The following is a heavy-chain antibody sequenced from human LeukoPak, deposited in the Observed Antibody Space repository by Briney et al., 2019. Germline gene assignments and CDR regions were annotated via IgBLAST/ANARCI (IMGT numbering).Heavy chain of an antibody. CDR3: TRHEWGITNAFDI. J-gene: IGHJ3*02. Sequence: SETLSLTCTVSGGSFSSSDYYWGWIRQPPGKGLEWIGSIYYSGTTYYNPSLKSRVTISLDTSKKQFSLKLRSVTAADTAVYYCTRHEWGITNAFDIWGQGTMVTVSS. V-gene: IGHV4-39*01. CDR2: IYYSGTT. CDR1: GGSFSSSDYY. D-gene: IGHD1-14*01.